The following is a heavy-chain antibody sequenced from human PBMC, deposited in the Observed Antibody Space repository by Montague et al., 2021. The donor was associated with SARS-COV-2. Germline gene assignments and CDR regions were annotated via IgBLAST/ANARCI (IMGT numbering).Heavy chain of an antibody. J-gene: IGHJ4*02. CDR3: ARGHLSVSMIVVVFTSASYYFDY. CDR2: IKQSGST. D-gene: IGHD3-22*01. Sequence: SETLSLTCGVYGGSFGDDHWSWIRQPPGKGLEWIGDIKQSGSTNYNPSLKSRVTISVDTSRHLFSLKLTSVTAADTAVYFCARGHLSVSMIVVVFTSASYYFDYWGQGALVTVSS. V-gene: IGHV4-34*01. CDR1: GGSFGDDH.